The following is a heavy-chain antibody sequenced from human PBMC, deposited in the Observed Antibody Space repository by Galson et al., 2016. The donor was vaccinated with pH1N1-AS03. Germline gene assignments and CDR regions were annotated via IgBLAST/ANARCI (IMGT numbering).Heavy chain of an antibody. J-gene: IGHJ2*01. CDR1: GFSLSTSGVA. CDR3: AHRPSSWPYWYFDR. D-gene: IGHD6-13*01. V-gene: IGHV2-5*02. CDR2: IHWDDDK. Sequence: PALVKPTQTLTLTCTFSGFSLSTSGVAVGWIRQPPGKALECLALIHWDDDKHYSPSLESRLTITKDTSKNQVVLTMTNMDPVDTATYYCAHRPSSWPYWYFDRWGRGTLVTVSS.